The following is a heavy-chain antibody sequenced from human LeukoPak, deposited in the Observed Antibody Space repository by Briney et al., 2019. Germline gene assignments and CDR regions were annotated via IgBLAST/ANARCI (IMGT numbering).Heavy chain of an antibody. CDR3: ARLVGATGGSYYYYYYMDV. CDR2: IYYSGST. D-gene: IGHD1-26*01. Sequence: PETLSLTRTVSGGSISSYYWSSIRQPPGKGREWIGYIYYSGSTNYNPSLKSRVTISVDTSKNQFSLKLSSVTAADTAVYYCARLVGATGGSYYYYYYMDVWGKGTTVTVSS. V-gene: IGHV4-59*01. J-gene: IGHJ6*03. CDR1: GGSISSYY.